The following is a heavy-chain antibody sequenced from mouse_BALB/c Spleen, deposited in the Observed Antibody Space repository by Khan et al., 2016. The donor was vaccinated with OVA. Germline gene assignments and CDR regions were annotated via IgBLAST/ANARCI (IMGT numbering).Heavy chain of an antibody. V-gene: IGHV3-2*02. D-gene: IGHD1-1*01. Sequence: EVQLQESGPGLVKPSQSLSLTCTVTGYSITSGYGWNWIRQFPGNKLEWMGYISYSGSTNYNPSLHSRISITRDTSKNQFYLQLNAVATADTATYYGDRTGRIKYWGQGTTLTDSS. CDR3: DRTGRIKY. CDR1: GYSITSGYG. CDR2: ISYSGST. J-gene: IGHJ2*01.